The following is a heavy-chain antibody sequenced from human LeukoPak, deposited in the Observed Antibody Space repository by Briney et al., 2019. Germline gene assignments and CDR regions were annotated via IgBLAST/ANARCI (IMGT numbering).Heavy chain of an antibody. CDR3: ASQKRALDY. V-gene: IGHV3-11*03. J-gene: IGHJ4*02. Sequence: PGGSLRLSCAASGFTFSDYCMTWIRQAPGKGLEWLSYMSSNRYYKYYRDSVKGRFTISRDNAKNSLYLEMNSLTVEDTAMYYCASQKRALDYWGRGTLVTVST. CDR2: MSSNRYYK. CDR1: GFTFSDYC.